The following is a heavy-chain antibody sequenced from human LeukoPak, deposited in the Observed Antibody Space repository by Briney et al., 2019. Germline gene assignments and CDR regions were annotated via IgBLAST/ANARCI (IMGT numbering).Heavy chain of an antibody. CDR3: VKDPTGYDFWSGYPH. CDR2: ISGSGGST. V-gene: IGHV3-23*01. D-gene: IGHD3-3*01. J-gene: IGHJ4*02. CDR1: GFTFSSYA. Sequence: GGSLRLSCAASGFTFSSYAMSWVRQAPGKGLEWVSAISGSGGSTYYADSVKGRFTVSRDNSKNTLYLQMNSLRAEDTAVYYCVKDPTGYDFWSGYPHWGQGTLVTVSS.